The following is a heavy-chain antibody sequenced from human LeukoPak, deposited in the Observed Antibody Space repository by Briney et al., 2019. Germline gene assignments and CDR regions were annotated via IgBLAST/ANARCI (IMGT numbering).Heavy chain of an antibody. CDR2: INPNSGGT. D-gene: IGHD6-13*01. Sequence: GASVKVSCKASGYTFTGYYMHWVRQAPGQGLEWMGWINPNSGGTNYAQKFQGRVTMTRDTSISTAYMELSGLRSDDTAVYYCARDVIAAAGILDYWGQGTLVTVSS. CDR1: GYTFTGYY. CDR3: ARDVIAAAGILDY. J-gene: IGHJ4*02. V-gene: IGHV1-2*02.